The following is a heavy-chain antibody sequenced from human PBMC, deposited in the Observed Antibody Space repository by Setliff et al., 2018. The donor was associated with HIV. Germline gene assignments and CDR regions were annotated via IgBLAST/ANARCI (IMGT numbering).Heavy chain of an antibody. Sequence: PGGSLRLSCAVSEVIVSNNYMSWVRQAPGKGLEWVSVIYSGGSTDHADSVKGRFTISRDNAKNSLYLQLNSLRVEDTAVYYCMRWGLPYAIDYWGQGMLVTVSS. J-gene: IGHJ4*02. D-gene: IGHD2-21*02. CDR2: IYSGGST. V-gene: IGHV3-53*01. CDR3: MRWGLPYAIDY. CDR1: EVIVSNNY.